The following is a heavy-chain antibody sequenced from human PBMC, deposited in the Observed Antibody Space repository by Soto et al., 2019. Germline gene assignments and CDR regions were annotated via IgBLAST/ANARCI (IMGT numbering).Heavy chain of an antibody. Sequence: PGGSLRLSCAASGFTFSNAWMSWVRQAPGKGLEWVGRIKSKTDGGTTDYAAPVKGRFTISRDDSKNTLYLQMNSLKTEDTAVYYCAKVGYCSSTSCYTPPPPSYGMDVWGQGTTVTVSS. CDR1: GFTFSNAW. J-gene: IGHJ6*02. V-gene: IGHV3-15*01. CDR3: AKVGYCSSTSCYTPPPPSYGMDV. CDR2: IKSKTDGGTT. D-gene: IGHD2-2*02.